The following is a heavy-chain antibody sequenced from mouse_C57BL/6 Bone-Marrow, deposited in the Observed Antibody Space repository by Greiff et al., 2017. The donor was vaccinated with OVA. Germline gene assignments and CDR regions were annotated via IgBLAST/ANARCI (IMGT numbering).Heavy chain of an antibody. J-gene: IGHJ4*01. D-gene: IGHD2-1*01. CDR2: IWTGGGT. V-gene: IGHV2-9-1*01. CDR1: GFSFTSYA. Sequence: VQVVESGPGLVAPSPCLSLSCPVSGFSFTSYAISWVRQPPGQGLEWLGVIWTGGGTNYNSALKSRLSISKDNSKSQVFLKMNSLQTDDTARYYCARKRGNFYYYAMDYWGQGTSVTVSS. CDR3: ARKRGNFYYYAMDY.